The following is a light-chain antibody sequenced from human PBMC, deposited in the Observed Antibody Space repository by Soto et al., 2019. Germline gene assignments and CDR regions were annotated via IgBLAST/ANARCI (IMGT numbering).Light chain of an antibody. CDR1: QSISSY. V-gene: IGKV1-39*01. J-gene: IGKJ2*01. Sequence: DIQMTQSPSSLSASVGDRVTITCRGSQSISSYLNWYQQKPGKAPMLLIYAASSLQSGVPSRFSGSGSGTDFTLTISSLQPEDFATYYCQQSYSTPYTFGQGTKLEIK. CDR3: QQSYSTPYT. CDR2: AAS.